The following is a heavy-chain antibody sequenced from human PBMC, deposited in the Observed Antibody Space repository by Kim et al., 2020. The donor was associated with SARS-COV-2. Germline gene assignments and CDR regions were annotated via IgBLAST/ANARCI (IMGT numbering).Heavy chain of an antibody. V-gene: IGHV1-58*01. Sequence: SVKVSCKASGFTFTSSAVQWVRQARGQRLEWIGWIVVGSGNTNYAQKFQERVTITRDMSTSTAYMELSSLRSEDTAVYYCAAPICHYYDSSGYYCHDAFDIWGRGTIVNIFS. D-gene: IGHD3-22*01. CDR2: IVVGSGNT. CDR1: GFTFTSSA. J-gene: IGHJ3*02. CDR3: AAPICHYYDSSGYYCHDAFDI.